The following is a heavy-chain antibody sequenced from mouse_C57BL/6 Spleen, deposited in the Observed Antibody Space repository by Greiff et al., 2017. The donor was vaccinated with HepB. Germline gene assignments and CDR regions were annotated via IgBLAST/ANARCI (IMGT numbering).Heavy chain of an antibody. CDR2: FYPGSGSI. V-gene: IGHV1-62-2*01. D-gene: IGHD2-3*01. Sequence: VQLQQSGAELVKPGASVKLSCKASGYTFTEYTIHWVKQRSGQGLEWIGWFYPGSGSIKYNEKFKDKATLTADKSSSTVYMELSRLTSEDSAVYFWARHEDNSDGYYSPFDYWGQGTTLTVSS. J-gene: IGHJ2*01. CDR3: ARHEDNSDGYYSPFDY. CDR1: GYTFTEYT.